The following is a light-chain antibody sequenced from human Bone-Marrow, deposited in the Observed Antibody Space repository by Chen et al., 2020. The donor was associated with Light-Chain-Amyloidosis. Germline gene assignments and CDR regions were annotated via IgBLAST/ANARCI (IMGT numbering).Light chain of an antibody. CDR3: QSYQGSSQGV. CDR1: SGSIATNY. V-gene: IGLV6-57*01. J-gene: IGLJ3*02. CDR2: EDD. Sequence: NFMLTQPHSVSESQGKTVIISCARSSGSIATNYVQWYQQRPGSSPTTVIYEDDQRPSGVPARFSGSIDRSSNSASLTLSGLKTEDEADYYCQSYQGSSQGVFGGGTKLTVL.